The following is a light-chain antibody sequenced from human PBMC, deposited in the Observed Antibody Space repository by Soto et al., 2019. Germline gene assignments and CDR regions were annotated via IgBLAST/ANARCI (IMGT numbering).Light chain of an antibody. Sequence: IVLTQSPGTLSLSPGERATLSCSASQSVCSSYLAWYQQKPGQAPRLLIYGASSRATGIPDRFSGSASGTDFTLTISRLEPEDFAVYYCQQYGSSPPETFGQGTKVEIK. CDR1: QSVCSSY. J-gene: IGKJ1*01. CDR3: QQYGSSPPET. V-gene: IGKV3-20*01. CDR2: GAS.